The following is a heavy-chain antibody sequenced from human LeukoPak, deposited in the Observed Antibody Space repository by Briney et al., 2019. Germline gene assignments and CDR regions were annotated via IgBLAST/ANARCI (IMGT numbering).Heavy chain of an antibody. CDR3: ARDGSGSRRGLDYYFYGMDV. D-gene: IGHD3-10*01. CDR1: GGTFSSYA. Sequence: SVKVSCKASGGTFSSYAISWVRQAPGQGLEWMGGIIPIFGTANYAQKFQGRVTITADKSTRTAYMELSSLRSEGTAVYYCARDGSGSRRGLDYYFYGMDVWGKGTTVTVSS. V-gene: IGHV1-69*06. CDR2: IIPIFGTA. J-gene: IGHJ6*04.